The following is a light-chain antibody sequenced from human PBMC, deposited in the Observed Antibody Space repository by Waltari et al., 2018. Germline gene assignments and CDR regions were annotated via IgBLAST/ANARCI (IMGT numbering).Light chain of an antibody. CDR3: QQSYTNPCA. CDR2: SAS. V-gene: IGKV1-39*01. Sequence: DIQMTQSPSSLSASVGDTVSITCRASHSIIKYLNWYQVRSGRAPKLLIHSASTLQGGVPSRFIGSGSETDFTLTITNLQPEDFATYYCQQSYTNPCAFGPGTRVD. CDR1: HSIIKY. J-gene: IGKJ3*01.